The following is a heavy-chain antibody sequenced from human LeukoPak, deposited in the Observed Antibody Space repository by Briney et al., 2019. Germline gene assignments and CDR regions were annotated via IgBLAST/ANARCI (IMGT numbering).Heavy chain of an antibody. D-gene: IGHD6-19*01. V-gene: IGHV3-30-3*01. J-gene: IGHJ3*02. Sequence: GGSLRLSCAASGFGLINDAMHWVRQAPGKGLEWVAIISYDGTTKYYADSVKGRFTISKDNSKKTMYLQMNSLRAEDTAVYYCARDFGEGQWLEGSDNAFDIWGQGTMVTVSS. CDR1: GFGLINDA. CDR2: ISYDGTTK. CDR3: ARDFGEGQWLEGSDNAFDI.